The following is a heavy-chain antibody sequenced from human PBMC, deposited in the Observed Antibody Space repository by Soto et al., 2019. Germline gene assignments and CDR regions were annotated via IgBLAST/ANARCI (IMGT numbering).Heavy chain of an antibody. D-gene: IGHD6-13*01. CDR3: ARGNRHHQYSSSWFDP. J-gene: IGHJ5*02. Sequence: SETLSLTCAVYGVSFSGYYWSWIRQPPGKGLEWIGEINHSGSTNYNPSLKSRVTISVDTSKNQFSLKLSSVTAADTAVYYCARGNRHHQYSSSWFDPWGQGTLVTVSS. CDR1: GVSFSGYY. V-gene: IGHV4-34*01. CDR2: INHSGST.